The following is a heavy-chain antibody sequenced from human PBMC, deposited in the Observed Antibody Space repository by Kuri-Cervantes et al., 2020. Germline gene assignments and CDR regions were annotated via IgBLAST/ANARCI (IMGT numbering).Heavy chain of an antibody. D-gene: IGHD3-22*01. CDR2: IYYSGST. J-gene: IGHJ4*02. Sequence: SETLSLTCTVSGGSISSYYWSWIRQPPGKGLEWIGYIYYSGSTNYNPSLKSRVTISVDTSKNQFSLKLSSVTAADTAVYYCAREAHITMITAFDYWGQGTLVTVSS. CDR1: GGSISSYY. V-gene: IGHV4-59*01. CDR3: AREAHITMITAFDY.